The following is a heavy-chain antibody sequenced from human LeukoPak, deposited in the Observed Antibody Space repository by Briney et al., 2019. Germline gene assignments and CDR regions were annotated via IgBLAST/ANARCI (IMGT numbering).Heavy chain of an antibody. CDR2: MNPNSGNT. Sequence: ASVKVSCKASGYTFTSYDINWVRQATGRGLEWMGWMNPNSGNTGYAQKFQGRVTITRNTSISTAYMELSSLRSEDTAVYYCARGVGIYYYYYMDVWGKGTTVTVSS. CDR1: GYTFTSYD. V-gene: IGHV1-8*03. J-gene: IGHJ6*03. D-gene: IGHD2-15*01. CDR3: ARGVGIYYYYYMDV.